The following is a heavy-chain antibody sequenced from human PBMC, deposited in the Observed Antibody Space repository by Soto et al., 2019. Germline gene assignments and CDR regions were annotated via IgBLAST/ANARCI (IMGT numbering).Heavy chain of an antibody. CDR1: GFTFSTYS. J-gene: IGHJ4*02. V-gene: IGHV3-48*01. CDR3: AKATPHYDILTGYLSPSYYFDY. D-gene: IGHD3-9*01. Sequence: GGSLRLSCAASGFTFSTYSMNWVRQAPGKGLEWVSYISSSSSTIFYTDSVKGRFTVSRDNSKNTLYLQMNSLRAEDTAVYYCAKATPHYDILTGYLSPSYYFDYWGQGTLVTVSS. CDR2: ISSSSSTI.